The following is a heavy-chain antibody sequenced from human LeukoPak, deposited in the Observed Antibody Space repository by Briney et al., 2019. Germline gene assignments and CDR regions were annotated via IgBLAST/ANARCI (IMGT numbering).Heavy chain of an antibody. CDR1: GFTFSSYA. CDR2: ISDSDGST. CDR3: AMGTYFDY. D-gene: IGHD7-27*01. Sequence: TGGSLRLSCAASGFTFSSYAMNWVRQAPGKGLEWVSTISDSDGSTFYADSVKGRFTISRDSSKHTAFLQMKSLRAEDTAIYFCAMGTYFDYWGQGTLVTVS. V-gene: IGHV3-23*01. J-gene: IGHJ4*02.